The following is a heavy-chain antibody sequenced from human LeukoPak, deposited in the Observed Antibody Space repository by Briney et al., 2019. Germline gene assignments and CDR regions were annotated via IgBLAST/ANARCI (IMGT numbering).Heavy chain of an antibody. V-gene: IGHV3-7*01. D-gene: IGHD1-26*01. CDR1: GFTFSSSW. J-gene: IGHJ4*02. Sequence: PGGSLRLSCAASGFTFSSSWMTWVRQAPGKGLEWLANIKGDGSDKNYVDSVKGRFTISRDNAKNSLFLQMSSLRGEDTALYYCARDRASGSYLGRFDYWGQGTLVTVSS. CDR3: ARDRASGSYLGRFDY. CDR2: IKGDGSDK.